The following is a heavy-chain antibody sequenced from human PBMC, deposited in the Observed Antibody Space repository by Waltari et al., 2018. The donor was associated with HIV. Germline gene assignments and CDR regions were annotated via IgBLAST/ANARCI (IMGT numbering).Heavy chain of an antibody. V-gene: IGHV1-69*13. Sequence: QVQLVQSGAEVKKPGSSVKVSCKASGGTFSSYAISWVRQAPGQGLEWMGGIIPIFGTANYAQKCQGRVTMTADESTSTAYMELSSLRSEDTAVYYCARNLENNWNPHYGMDVWGQGTTVTVSS. CDR2: IIPIFGTA. J-gene: IGHJ6*02. CDR1: GGTFSSYA. CDR3: ARNLENNWNPHYGMDV. D-gene: IGHD1-20*01.